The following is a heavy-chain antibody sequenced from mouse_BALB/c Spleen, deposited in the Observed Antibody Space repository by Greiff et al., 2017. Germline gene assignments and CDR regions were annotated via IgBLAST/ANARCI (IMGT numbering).Heavy chain of an antibody. J-gene: IGHJ4*01. D-gene: IGHD3-1*01. CDR2: INPSNGRT. V-gene: IGHV1S81*02. CDR1: GYTFTSYW. Sequence: QVQLQQPGAELVKPGASVKLSCKASGYTFTSYWMHWVKQRPGQGLEWIGEINPSNGRTNYNEKFKSKATLTVDKSSSTAYMQLSSLTSEDSAVYYCASGGSYAMDYWGQGTSVTVSA. CDR3: ASGGSYAMDY.